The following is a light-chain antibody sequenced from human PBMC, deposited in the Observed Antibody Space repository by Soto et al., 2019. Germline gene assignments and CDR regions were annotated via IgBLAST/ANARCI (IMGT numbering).Light chain of an antibody. CDR2: GAS. J-gene: IGKJ1*01. Sequence: EVVMTQSPASLSVSPGERATLSCRASQSVTSNLAWYQQRPGQAPRLLIYGASTRATGIPARFSGSGSGTEFTLTISSLQSEDFAVYYCLQYSTGPRTFGQGTKVEIK. V-gene: IGKV3-15*01. CDR1: QSVTSN. CDR3: LQYSTGPRT.